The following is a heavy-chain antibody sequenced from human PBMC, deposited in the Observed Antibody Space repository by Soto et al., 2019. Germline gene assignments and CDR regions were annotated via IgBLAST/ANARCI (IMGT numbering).Heavy chain of an antibody. J-gene: IGHJ4*02. V-gene: IGHV1-69*02. CDR1: GGTFSSYT. CDR2: IIPILGIA. Sequence: SVKVSCKASGGTFSSYTISWVRQAPGQGLEWMGRIIPILGIANYAQKFQGRVTITADKSTSTAYMELSSLRSEDTAVYYCATVGLRGNVLFDYWGQGTLVTVSS. D-gene: IGHD4-17*01. CDR3: ATVGLRGNVLFDY.